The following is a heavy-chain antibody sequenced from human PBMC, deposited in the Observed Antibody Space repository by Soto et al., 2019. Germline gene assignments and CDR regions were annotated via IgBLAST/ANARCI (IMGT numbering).Heavy chain of an antibody. D-gene: IGHD1-1*01. V-gene: IGHV4-31*03. J-gene: IGHJ5*02. Sequence: SETLSLTCTVSGGSISSGCYYWSWIRQHPGKGLEWIGYIYYIGSTYYNPSLKSRVTISVDTSKNQFSVKLSSVTAAETAVYYCARLDTNWFEPLGQGNLVTVCS. CDR1: GGSISSGCYY. CDR3: ARLDTNWFEP. CDR2: IYYIGST.